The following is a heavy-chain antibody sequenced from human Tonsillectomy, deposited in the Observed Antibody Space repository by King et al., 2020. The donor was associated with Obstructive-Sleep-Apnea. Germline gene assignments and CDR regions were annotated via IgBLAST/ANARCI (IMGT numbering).Heavy chain of an antibody. CDR1: GGSFSGYY. V-gene: IGHV4-34*01. CDR2: INHSGST. Sequence: VQLQQWGAGLLKPSVTLSLTCAVYGGSFSGYYWSWIRQPPGKGLEWIGEINHSGSTNYNPSLKSRVTISVDTSKNQFSLKLSSVTAADTAVYYCARAKGYCSSTSCYPREFDPWGQGTLVTVSS. CDR3: ARAKGYCSSTSCYPREFDP. D-gene: IGHD2-2*01. J-gene: IGHJ5*02.